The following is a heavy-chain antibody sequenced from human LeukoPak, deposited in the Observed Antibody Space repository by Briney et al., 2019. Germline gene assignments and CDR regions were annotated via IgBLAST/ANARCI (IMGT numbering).Heavy chain of an antibody. CDR2: IYYSGST. CDR3: ARGPRGSVWYGDS. J-gene: IGHJ4*02. V-gene: IGHV4-59*01. D-gene: IGHD6-19*01. CDR1: GGSISNYY. Sequence: PSETLSLTCTVSGGSISNYYWSWIRQPPGKGLEWIGHIYYSGSTNYNPSLKSRVIISLDTSKNQFSLKVSSVTAADTAVYYCARGPRGSVWYGDSWGQGTLVTVSS.